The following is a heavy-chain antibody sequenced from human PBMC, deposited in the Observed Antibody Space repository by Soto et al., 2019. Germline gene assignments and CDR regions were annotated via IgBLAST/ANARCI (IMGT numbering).Heavy chain of an antibody. CDR3: AKNGYGSDVLWWFGP. CDR1: GFSFSSYA. CDR2: LSGSSGNT. Sequence: GSLRLSCAASGFSFSSYAMSWVRQAPGKGLERVSALSGSSGNTYYADSVKGRFTISRDNSKNTLYLQMNSLRAEDTAVYYCAKNGYGSDVLWWFGPWGQGTQVTAPQ. J-gene: IGHJ5*02. V-gene: IGHV3-23*01. D-gene: IGHD5-12*01.